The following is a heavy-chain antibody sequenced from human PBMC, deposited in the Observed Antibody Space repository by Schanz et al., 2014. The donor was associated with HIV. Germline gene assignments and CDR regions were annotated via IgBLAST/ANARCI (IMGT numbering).Heavy chain of an antibody. Sequence: LQVLESGGGLVQTGGSLRLSCVASGFTFSDFSMNWVRRAPGKGLEWVSTISWNSGSIAYADSVKGRFTISRDNAKNSLYLQMNSLRAEDTAFYYCAKDWARTAGYCFHYWGQGTLVTVSS. J-gene: IGHJ4*02. CDR1: GFTFSDFS. D-gene: IGHD3-9*01. V-gene: IGHV3-9*01. CDR2: ISWNSGSI. CDR3: AKDWARTAGYCFHY.